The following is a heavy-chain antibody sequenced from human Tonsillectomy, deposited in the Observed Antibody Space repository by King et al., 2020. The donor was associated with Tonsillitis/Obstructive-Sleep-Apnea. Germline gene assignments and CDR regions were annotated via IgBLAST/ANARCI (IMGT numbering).Heavy chain of an antibody. D-gene: IGHD2-15*01. CDR2: ISGSGGST. V-gene: IGHV3-23*04. CDR1: GFTFSSYA. CDR3: AKVELGYCSGGSCYDWFDP. Sequence: VQLVESGGGLVQPGGSLRLSCAASGFTFSSYAMSWVRQAPGKGLEWVSAISGSGGSTYYADSVKGRFTISRDNSKNTLYLQMNSLRAEDTAVYYCAKVELGYCSGGSCYDWFDPWGQGTLVTVSS. J-gene: IGHJ5*02.